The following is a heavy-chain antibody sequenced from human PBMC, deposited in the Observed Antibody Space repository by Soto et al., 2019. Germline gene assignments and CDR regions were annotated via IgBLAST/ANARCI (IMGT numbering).Heavy chain of an antibody. J-gene: IGHJ5*02. CDR1: GYTFTSYG. D-gene: IGHD5-18*01. CDR2: ISAYNGNT. V-gene: IGHV1-18*01. Sequence: ASVKVSCKASGYTFTSYGISWVRQAPGQGLEWMGWISAYNGNTNYAQKLQGRVTMTTDTSTSTAYMELRSLRSDDTAVYYCARETRGYSYGYEGKHYNWFDPWGQGTLVTVSS. CDR3: ARETRGYSYGYEGKHYNWFDP.